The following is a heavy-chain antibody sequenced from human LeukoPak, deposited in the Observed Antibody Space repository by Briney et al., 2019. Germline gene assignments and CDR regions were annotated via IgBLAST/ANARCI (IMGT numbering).Heavy chain of an antibody. Sequence: GGSLRLSCAASGFTFSSYEMNWVRQAPGKGLEWVSYISSSGSTIYYADSVKGRFTISRDNSKNSLFLQMNSLRADDTAVYYCARAYWYFDLWGRGTLVTVSS. J-gene: IGHJ2*01. CDR1: GFTFSSYE. V-gene: IGHV3-48*03. CDR2: ISSSGSTI. CDR3: ARAYWYFDL.